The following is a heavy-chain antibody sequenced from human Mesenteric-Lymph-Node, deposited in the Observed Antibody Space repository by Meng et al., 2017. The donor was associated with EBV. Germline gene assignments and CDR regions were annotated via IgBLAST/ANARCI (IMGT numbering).Heavy chain of an antibody. CDR1: GYTFTSYA. CDR2: INAGNGNT. V-gene: IGHV1-3*01. CDR3: ARDPYSSGWYYFDY. D-gene: IGHD6-19*01. Sequence: QVRLVQSGAEVKKPGVSVKVHCKASGYTFTSYAMHWVRQAPGQRLEWMGWINAGNGNTKYSQKFQGRVTITRDTSASTAYMELSSLRSEDTAVYYCARDPYSSGWYYFDYWGQGTLVTVSS. J-gene: IGHJ4*02.